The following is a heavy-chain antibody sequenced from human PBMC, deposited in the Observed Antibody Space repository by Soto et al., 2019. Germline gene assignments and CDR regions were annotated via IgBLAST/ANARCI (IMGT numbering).Heavy chain of an antibody. Sequence: SETQSLTWGISGGSITAYEDNWIGQPAGKGLEWIGHIYTSGTTNYNPSFKIRVTMSLDKSHDQSSLTLTSVTAVDTAVYYCARAAYNSGPFDHWGQGTLVSVSS. CDR2: IYTSGTT. J-gene: IGHJ4*02. CDR3: ARAAYNSGPFDH. V-gene: IGHV4-4*07. CDR1: GGSITAYE. D-gene: IGHD1-1*01.